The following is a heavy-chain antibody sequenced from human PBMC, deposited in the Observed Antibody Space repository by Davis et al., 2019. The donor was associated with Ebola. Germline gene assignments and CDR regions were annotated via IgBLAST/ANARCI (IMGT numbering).Heavy chain of an antibody. D-gene: IGHD3-16*01. V-gene: IGHV4-59*11. CDR2: ISYTGST. J-gene: IGHJ6*02. CDR1: RGSISSHF. CDR3: ARQPRSTRSPEYYHGLDV. Sequence: PSETLSLTCAVSRGSISSHFWSWIRQSPGQGLEWIGSISYTGSTNLNPSLRSRVTLSVDRPKNQFSLNLTSVTAADTAVYFCARQPRSTRSPEYYHGLDVWGQGTTVVVSS.